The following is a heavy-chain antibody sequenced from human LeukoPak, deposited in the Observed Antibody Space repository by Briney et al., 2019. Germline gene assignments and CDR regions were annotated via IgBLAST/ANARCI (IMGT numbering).Heavy chain of an antibody. CDR2: INHSGST. Sequence: PSETLSLTCAVYGGSFSGYYWSWIRQPPGKGLEWIGEINHSGSTNYNPSLKSRVTISVDTSKNQFSLKLSSVTAADTAVYYCARVGPLTMVRGKGPPNDCWGQGTLVTVSS. CDR1: GGSFSGYY. J-gene: IGHJ4*02. CDR3: ARVGPLTMVRGKGPPNDC. D-gene: IGHD3-10*01. V-gene: IGHV4-34*01.